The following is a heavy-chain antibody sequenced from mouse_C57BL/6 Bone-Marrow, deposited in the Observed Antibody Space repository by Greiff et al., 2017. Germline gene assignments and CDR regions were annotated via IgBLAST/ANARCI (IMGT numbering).Heavy chain of an antibody. CDR1: GFNITDYY. D-gene: IGHD1-1*01. V-gene: IGHV14-2*01. CDR2: IDPEDGET. J-gene: IGHJ4*01. Sequence: VQLQQSGAELVKPGASVKLSCTASGFNITDYYMHWVKQRTEQGLEWIGRIDPEDGETKYAAKFQGKATITADTSSNTAYLQLSSLTSEDTAVYYCARWGVYYYGSSYESMDYWGQGTSVTVSS. CDR3: ARWGVYYYGSSYESMDY.